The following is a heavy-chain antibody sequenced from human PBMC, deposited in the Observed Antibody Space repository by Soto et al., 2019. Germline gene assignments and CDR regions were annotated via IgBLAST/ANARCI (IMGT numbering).Heavy chain of an antibody. V-gene: IGHV1-69*08. CDR1: GGPFSSHT. J-gene: IGHJ2*01. CDR3: AIRDCGDYWYFDL. D-gene: IGHD4-17*01. CDR2: IIPALGTT. Sequence: QDQLVQSGAEVKKPGSSVKVSCKAFGGPFSSHTFSWVRQAPGQGLEWMGRIIPALGTTTYAQKFQGRVTSTADESVTTVYMELNSLRTEDTAVYYCAIRDCGDYWYFDLWGRGTLVTVSS.